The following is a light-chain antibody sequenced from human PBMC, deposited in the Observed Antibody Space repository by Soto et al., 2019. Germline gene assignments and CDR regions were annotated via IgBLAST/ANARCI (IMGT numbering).Light chain of an antibody. CDR3: CSYSTSNTHNYV. Sequence: QSALTQPASVSGSPGQSITVSCTRTSSDIGGYNYVSWYQHHPGKAPQLIIYEVNLRPSGVSDRFSASKSGDTASLTISGLQAGDEADYYCCSYSTSNTHNYVFGTGTKLTVL. J-gene: IGLJ1*01. CDR1: SSDIGGYNY. CDR2: EVN. V-gene: IGLV2-14*01.